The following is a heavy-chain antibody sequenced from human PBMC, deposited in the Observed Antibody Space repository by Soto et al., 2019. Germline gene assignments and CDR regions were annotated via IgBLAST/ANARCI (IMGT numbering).Heavy chain of an antibody. D-gene: IGHD4-17*01. J-gene: IGHJ5*02. Sequence: ETLSLTCTVSGGSISSYYWSWIRQPPGKGLEWIGYIYYSGSTNYNPSLKSRVTISVDTSKNQFSLKLSSVTAADTAVYYCARADYEGHTHWFDPWGQGTLVTVSS. V-gene: IGHV4-59*01. CDR3: ARADYEGHTHWFDP. CDR1: GGSISSYY. CDR2: IYYSGST.